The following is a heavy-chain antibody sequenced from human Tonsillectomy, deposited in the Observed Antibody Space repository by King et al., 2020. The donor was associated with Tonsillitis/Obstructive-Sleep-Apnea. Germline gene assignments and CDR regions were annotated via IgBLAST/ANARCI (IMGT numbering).Heavy chain of an antibody. J-gene: IGHJ3*02. CDR1: GFTFSSFG. V-gene: IGHV3-30*18. Sequence: VQLVESGGGVVQPGRSLRLSWAASGFTFSSFGMHWVRTAPGKGREWVAVISDDGNNKDYADSVKGRFTISRDNSKNTLYLQMNSLRAEDTAIYYCAKEQAAWDAFDIWGQGTMVTVSS. D-gene: IGHD6-25*01. CDR2: ISDDGNNK. CDR3: AKEQAAWDAFDI.